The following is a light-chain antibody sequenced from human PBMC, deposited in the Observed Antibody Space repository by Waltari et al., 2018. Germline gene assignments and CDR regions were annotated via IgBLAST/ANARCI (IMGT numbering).Light chain of an antibody. CDR3: CSFTSSTTGI. Sequence: SALTQPDSVSGSPGQSITISCSGISSDSGGFNYVSWYQQHPGEAPKFIIYDATNRPSGVSNRFSGSKSGSSASRTISGLQPEDEADYYCCSFTSSTTGIFGGGTKLTVL. CDR2: DAT. V-gene: IGLV2-14*03. J-gene: IGLJ2*01. CDR1: SSDSGGFNY.